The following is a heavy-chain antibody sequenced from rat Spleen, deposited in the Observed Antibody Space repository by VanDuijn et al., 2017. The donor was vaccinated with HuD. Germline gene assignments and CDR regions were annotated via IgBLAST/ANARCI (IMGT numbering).Heavy chain of an antibody. CDR1: GFTFSSFP. D-gene: IGHD1-9*01. J-gene: IGHJ2*01. V-gene: IGHV5-46*01. CDR2: ISTSGGST. Sequence: EVQLVESGAGLVQPGRSMKLSCAASGFTFSSFPMAWVRQAPTKGLEWVATISTSGGSTYYRDSVKGRFTISRDNAQSTLYLQMNSLRSEDTATYYCVRRHYGYTDYFDYWGQGVMVTVSS. CDR3: VRRHYGYTDYFDY.